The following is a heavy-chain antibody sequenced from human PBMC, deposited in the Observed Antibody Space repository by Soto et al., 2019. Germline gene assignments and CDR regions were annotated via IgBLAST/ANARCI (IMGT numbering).Heavy chain of an antibody. D-gene: IGHD6-13*01. CDR1: GCTFSSYA. J-gene: IGHJ4*02. CDR3: AKDSGSWYLYNALDY. V-gene: IGHV3-23*01. Sequence: GGSLRLSCAASGCTFSSYAMSWVRQAPGKGLEWVSAISGSGGSTYYADSVKGRFTISRDNSKNTLYLQMNSLRDEDTAVYYCAKDSGSWYLYNALDYRGQGTLVTAAS. CDR2: ISGSGGST.